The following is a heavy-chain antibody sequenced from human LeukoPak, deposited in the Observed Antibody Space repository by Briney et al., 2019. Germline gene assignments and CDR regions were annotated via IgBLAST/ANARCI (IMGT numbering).Heavy chain of an antibody. CDR3: ARTNWGALDY. D-gene: IGHD7-27*01. J-gene: IGHJ4*02. CDR1: GYSFTTYW. Sequence: HGESLKISCKGSGYSFTTYWISWVRQMPGKGLEWMARIDPSDSYTNYNPSFQGHVTMSVDKSITTAYLQWSSLKASDTAMYYCARTNWGALDYWGQGTLVTVSS. CDR2: IDPSDSYT. V-gene: IGHV5-10-1*01.